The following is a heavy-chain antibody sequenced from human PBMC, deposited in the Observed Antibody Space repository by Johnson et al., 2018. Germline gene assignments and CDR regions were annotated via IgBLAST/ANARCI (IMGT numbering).Heavy chain of an antibody. Sequence: QVQLVQSGGGVVQPGRSLRLSCVASGFTFSPYGILWVRQAPGTGLEWVADISYDGSKAEHADSVRGRFPISRADSKSTLYLQMNSLRVEDTAVYYCAKGIRYGDYGPGYYGLDVWGQGTTVTVSS. V-gene: IGHV3-33*05. CDR2: ISYDGSKA. CDR1: GFTFSPYG. CDR3: AKGIRYGDYGPGYYGLDV. D-gene: IGHD4-17*01. J-gene: IGHJ6*02.